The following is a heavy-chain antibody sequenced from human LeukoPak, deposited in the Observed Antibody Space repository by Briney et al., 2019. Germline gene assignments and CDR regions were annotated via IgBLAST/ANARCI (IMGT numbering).Heavy chain of an antibody. V-gene: IGHV3-74*01. CDR2: INSDGSST. J-gene: IGHJ4*02. Sequence: PGGSLSLSCAASGFTFCSYWMHWVGQAPGKGLVWVSRINSDGSSTSYADSVKGRFTISRDNAKNTLYLQMNSLRAEDTAVYYCARPGYSYGYFGYWGQGTLVTVSS. CDR3: ARPGYSYGYFGY. D-gene: IGHD5-18*01. CDR1: GFTFCSYW.